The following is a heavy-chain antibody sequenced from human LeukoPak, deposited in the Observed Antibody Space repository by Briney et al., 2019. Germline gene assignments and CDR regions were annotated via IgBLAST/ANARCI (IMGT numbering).Heavy chain of an antibody. CDR2: VYYSGRT. CDR3: ARDDGIAAAGTHAFDI. CDR1: GGSTTGYF. Sequence: PSETLSLTCTVSGGSTTGYFWTWIRQPPGKGLEWIGYVYYSGRTSYNPSLKSRVTISVDTSKNQFSLKLSSVTAADTAVYYCARDDGIAAAGTHAFDIWGQGTMVTVSS. J-gene: IGHJ3*02. V-gene: IGHV4-59*12. D-gene: IGHD6-13*01.